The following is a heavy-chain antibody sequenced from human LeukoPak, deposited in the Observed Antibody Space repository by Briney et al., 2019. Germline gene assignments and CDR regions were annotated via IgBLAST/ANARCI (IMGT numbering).Heavy chain of an antibody. CDR1: GYTFTGYY. Sequence: ASVKVSCKASGYTFTGYYMHCVRQAPGQGLEWMGWINPNSGGTNYSQKFHGRVTMTRETSISTTYMELSRLRSDDTAVYYCARGGYCSSTSCSDFDYWGQGTLVTVSS. J-gene: IGHJ4*02. D-gene: IGHD2-2*01. CDR3: ARGGYCSSTSCSDFDY. V-gene: IGHV1-2*02. CDR2: INPNSGGT.